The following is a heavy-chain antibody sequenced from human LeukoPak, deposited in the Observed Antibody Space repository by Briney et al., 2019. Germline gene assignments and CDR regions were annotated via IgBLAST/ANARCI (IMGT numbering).Heavy chain of an antibody. V-gene: IGHV4-4*08. CDR3: VKDRPISGVPVALDL. D-gene: IGHD3-3*01. CDR2: IYAIGTT. Sequence: SETLSLTCTVSGGSISSGNWWSWVRQSPGKGLEWIGRIYAIGTTTYNPSLTSRVTISIDTSKNQFSLTLTSVTAADTAVYYCVKDRPISGVPVALDLWDQGTMVTVSS. CDR1: GGSISSGNW. J-gene: IGHJ3*01.